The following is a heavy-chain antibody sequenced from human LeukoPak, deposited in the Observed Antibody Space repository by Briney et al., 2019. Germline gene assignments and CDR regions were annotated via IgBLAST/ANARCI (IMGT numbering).Heavy chain of an antibody. CDR3: ATPIRDRYCSGGSCYSPFDF. CDR2: LNAGGGST. D-gene: IGHD2-15*01. Sequence: GGSLRLSCAASGFTFRNYAMSWVRQAPGKGLEWVSALNAGGGSTHYADSAKGRLTIPRDNSKNTLYLQMNSLGVEDTAVYYCATPIRDRYCSGGSCYSPFDFWGQGALVTVSS. J-gene: IGHJ4*02. CDR1: GFTFRNYA. V-gene: IGHV3-23*01.